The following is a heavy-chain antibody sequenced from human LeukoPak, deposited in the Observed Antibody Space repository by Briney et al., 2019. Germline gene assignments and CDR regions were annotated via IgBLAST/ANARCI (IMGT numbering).Heavy chain of an antibody. CDR2: ISGSGGST. V-gene: IGHV3-23*01. CDR1: GFTFSSYA. Sequence: PGGSLRLSCAASGFTFSSYAMSWVRQAPGKGLEWVSVISGSGGSTYYADSVKGRFTISRDNSKNTLYLQMNSLRAEDTAVYYCAKTDIVVRPAPYYFDYWGQRTLVTVSS. J-gene: IGHJ4*02. CDR3: AKTDIVVRPAPYYFDY. D-gene: IGHD2-2*01.